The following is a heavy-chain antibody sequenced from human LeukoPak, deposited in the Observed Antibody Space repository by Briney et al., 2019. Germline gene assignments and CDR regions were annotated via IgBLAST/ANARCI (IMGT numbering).Heavy chain of an antibody. J-gene: IGHJ6*03. D-gene: IGHD3-3*01. CDR2: IYHSGTT. V-gene: IGHV4-59*11. Sequence: SETLSLTCTVSGVSISSHYLSWIRQPPGKGLEWVGQIYHSGTTNYNPYLKSRVTISVDTSKNQFSLNLTSVTAADTAVYYCASAYDDDYYYYMDVWGKGTTVTVSS. CDR1: GVSISSHY. CDR3: ASAYDDDYYYYMDV.